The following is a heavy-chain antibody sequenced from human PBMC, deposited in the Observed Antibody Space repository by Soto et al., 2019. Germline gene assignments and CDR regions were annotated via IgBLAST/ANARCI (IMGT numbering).Heavy chain of an antibody. CDR3: ARDRGYYDSSRYLGRALDI. V-gene: IGHV1-18*01. D-gene: IGHD3-22*01. CDR2: ISAYNGDT. Sequence: QVQLVQSGGEVKKPGASVKDSCKASGYTFTSYGISWLRQAPGQGLDWMGWISAYNGDTNYPDKFHGRVTMNTDTSTSTAYMELRSLRSDDTAVYYCARDRGYYDSSRYLGRALDIWGQGTMVTVSS. J-gene: IGHJ3*02. CDR1: GYTFTSYG.